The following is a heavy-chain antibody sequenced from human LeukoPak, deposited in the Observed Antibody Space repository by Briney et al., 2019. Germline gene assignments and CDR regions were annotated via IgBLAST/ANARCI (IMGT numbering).Heavy chain of an antibody. J-gene: IGHJ4*02. CDR1: GGSISSYY. D-gene: IGHD6-13*01. CDR3: ARDHSSSWYGGYFDY. V-gene: IGHV4-59*01. Sequence: SETLSLTCTVSGGSISSYYWSWIRQPPGKGLEWIGNIYYSGSTNYNPSLKSRVTISVDTSKNQFSPKLSSVTAADTAVYYCARDHSSSWYGGYFDYWGQGTLVTVSS. CDR2: IYYSGST.